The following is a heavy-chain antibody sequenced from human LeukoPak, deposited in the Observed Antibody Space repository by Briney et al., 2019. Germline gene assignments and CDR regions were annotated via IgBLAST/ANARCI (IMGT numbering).Heavy chain of an antibody. V-gene: IGHV3-74*01. J-gene: IGHJ4*02. Sequence: PGGSLRLSCAASGFTFSSYWMHWVRPPPWMGLVWVSRINSDGSITNYADSVKGRFTISRDNSKNTLYLQMNSLTGEDSAVYYCVAVTGRPAGGGVYYWGQGTLVTVSS. D-gene: IGHD6-19*01. CDR1: GFTFSSYW. CDR3: VAVTGRPAGGGVYY. CDR2: INSDGSIT.